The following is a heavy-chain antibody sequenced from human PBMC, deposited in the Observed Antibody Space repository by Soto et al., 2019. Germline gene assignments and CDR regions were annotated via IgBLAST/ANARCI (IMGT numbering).Heavy chain of an antibody. Sequence: AATPAITCTDSGGPISIYYWSWIRQPPGEGLEWIGYIYYMVSTNYNPYLKSRVTISVDTSKHQFSLKMSSVTAADTAVYYCATLRRAGGSDAFDIWGQGTMVTVSS. CDR1: GGPISIYY. J-gene: IGHJ3*02. D-gene: IGHD3-16*01. CDR2: IYYMVST. CDR3: ATLRRAGGSDAFDI. V-gene: IGHV4-59*01.